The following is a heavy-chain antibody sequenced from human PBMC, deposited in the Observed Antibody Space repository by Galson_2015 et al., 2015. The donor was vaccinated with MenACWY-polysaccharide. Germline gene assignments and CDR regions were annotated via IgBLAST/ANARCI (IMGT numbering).Heavy chain of an antibody. CDR2: MSYDGTNK. Sequence: SLRLSCAASGFTFSSYAMHWVRQAPGKGLEWVAVMSYDGTNKYYADSVKGRFTLSRDNSKSALYLQMNSLRAEDTAVYYCARECCDRTRCYFLDSWGQGTLVTASS. CDR3: ARECCDRTRCYFLDS. V-gene: IGHV3-30*04. D-gene: IGHD2-2*01. CDR1: GFTFSSYA. J-gene: IGHJ4*02.